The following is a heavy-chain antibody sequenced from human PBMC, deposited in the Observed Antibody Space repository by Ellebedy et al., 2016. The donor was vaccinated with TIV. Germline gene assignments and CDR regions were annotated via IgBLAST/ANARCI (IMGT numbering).Heavy chain of an antibody. CDR3: ARVRHYNRGDNWFDS. D-gene: IGHD1-1*01. J-gene: IGHJ5*01. CDR2: IYSGGST. V-gene: IGHV3-53*01. Sequence: GGSLRLXXAVSGVTVSTNYISWVRQAPGKGLEWVSVIYSGGSTDYAASVKGRFTISRDTSKNTVYPQMNSLRAEDTAMYYCARVRHYNRGDNWFDSWGQGTLVTVSS. CDR1: GVTVSTNY.